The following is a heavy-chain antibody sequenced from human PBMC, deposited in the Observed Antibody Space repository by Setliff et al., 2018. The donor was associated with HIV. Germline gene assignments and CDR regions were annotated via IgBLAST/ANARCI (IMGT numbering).Heavy chain of an antibody. Sequence: GASVKVSCKASGFSFDDYYIHWVRQAPGQGLEWMGCVIPNSGKTYYAQGFQGRVTMTSDTSINTAYMEVSWLTSDDTAIYYCARDLAYCSGGSCYRPFIYYFYYMDVWGKGATVTVSS. V-gene: IGHV1-2*02. CDR1: GFSFDDYY. CDR3: ARDLAYCSGGSCYRPFIYYFYYMDV. CDR2: VIPNSGKT. J-gene: IGHJ6*03. D-gene: IGHD2-15*01.